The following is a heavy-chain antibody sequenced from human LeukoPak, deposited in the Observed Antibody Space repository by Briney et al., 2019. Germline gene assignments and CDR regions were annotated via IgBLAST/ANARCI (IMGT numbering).Heavy chain of an antibody. J-gene: IGHJ6*03. CDR3: ARNLVVRGVISDYYYYYMDI. CDR2: IIPIFGTA. V-gene: IGHV1-69*06. Sequence: SVKVSCKASGGTFSSYAISWVRQAPGQGLEWMGGIIPIFGTANYAQKFQGRVTITADKSTSTAYVELSSLRSEDTAVYYCARNLVVRGVISDYYYYYMDIWGKGTTVTVSS. CDR1: GGTFSSYA. D-gene: IGHD3-10*01.